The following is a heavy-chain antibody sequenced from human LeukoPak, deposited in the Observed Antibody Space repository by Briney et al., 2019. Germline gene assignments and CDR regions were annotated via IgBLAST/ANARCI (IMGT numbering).Heavy chain of an antibody. CDR1: GFSFSRYW. CDR2: IRYDGSNK. V-gene: IGHV3-30*02. CDR3: AVRGIVGATSQDY. Sequence: PGGSLRLSCAASGFSFSRYWMSWVRQAPGKGLEWVAFIRYDGSNKYYADSVKGRFTISRDNSKNTLYLEMNSLRAEDTAVYYCAVRGIVGATSQDYWGQGTLVTVSS. J-gene: IGHJ4*02. D-gene: IGHD1-26*01.